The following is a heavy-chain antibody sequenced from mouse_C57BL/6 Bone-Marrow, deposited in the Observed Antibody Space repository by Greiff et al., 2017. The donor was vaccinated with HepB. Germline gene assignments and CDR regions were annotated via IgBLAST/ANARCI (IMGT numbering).Heavy chain of an antibody. Sequence: QVQLKQPGAELVMPGASVKLSCKASGYTFTSYWMHWVKQRPGQGLEWIGEIDPSDSYTNYNQKFKGKSTLTVDKSSSTAYMQLSSLTSEDSAIYYCAPMITTGYFDVWGTGTTVTVSS. CDR3: APMITTGYFDV. J-gene: IGHJ1*03. V-gene: IGHV1-69*01. CDR1: GYTFTSYW. CDR2: IDPSDSYT. D-gene: IGHD2-4*01.